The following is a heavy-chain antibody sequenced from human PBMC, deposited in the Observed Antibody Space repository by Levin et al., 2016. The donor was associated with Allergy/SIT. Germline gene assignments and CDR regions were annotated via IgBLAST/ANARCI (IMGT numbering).Heavy chain of an antibody. Sequence: VRQAPGKGLEWVSSISAHGGSTYYADSVKGRFAISRDDSKNTLYLQMNSLRAEDTAVYYCVGWTSWQWGQGTLVTVSS. CDR2: ISAHGGST. J-gene: IGHJ4*02. D-gene: IGHD2-2*03. CDR3: VGWTSWQ. V-gene: IGHV3-23*01.